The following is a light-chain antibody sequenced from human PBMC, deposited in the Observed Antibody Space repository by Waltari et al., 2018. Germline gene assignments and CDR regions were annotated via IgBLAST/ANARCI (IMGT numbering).Light chain of an antibody. CDR1: NPNLAAGNT. CDR3: QSYDISLSGFWV. V-gene: IGLV1-40*01. J-gene: IGLJ3*02. CDR2: GSA. Sequence: QSVLTQPPSVSGAPGHRVTVPCTGTNPNLAAGNTLHWFQQFPGTAPKLLIYGSANRPSGVPDRFSGSKSGTSASLAITGLQTEDEADYYCQSYDISLSGFWVFGGGTKLTVL.